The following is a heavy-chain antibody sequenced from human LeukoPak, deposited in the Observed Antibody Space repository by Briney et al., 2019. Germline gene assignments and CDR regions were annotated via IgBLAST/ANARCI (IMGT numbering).Heavy chain of an antibody. V-gene: IGHV1-24*01. CDR3: ATDLYYGGNPREWFDP. CDR1: GYTLTELS. CDR2: FDPEDGET. Sequence: ASVKVSCKVSGYTLTELSMHWVRQAPGKGLEWMGGFDPEDGETIYAQKFQGRVTMTEDTSTDTAYMELGSLRSEDTAVYYCATDLYYGGNPREWFDPWGQGTLVTVSS. J-gene: IGHJ5*02. D-gene: IGHD4-23*01.